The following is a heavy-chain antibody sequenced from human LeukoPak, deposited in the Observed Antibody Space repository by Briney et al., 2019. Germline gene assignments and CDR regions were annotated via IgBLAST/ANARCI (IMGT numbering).Heavy chain of an antibody. V-gene: IGHV4-59*08. Sequence: SETLSLTCTVSGGSISSYYWSWIRQPPGKGLEWIGYIYYSGSTNYNPSLKSRVTISVDTSKNQFSLKLSSVTAADTAVYYCARHVTDSSGYYMDAFDTWGQGTMVTVSS. CDR2: IYYSGST. CDR1: GGSISSYY. CDR3: ARHVTDSSGYYMDAFDT. J-gene: IGHJ3*02. D-gene: IGHD3-22*01.